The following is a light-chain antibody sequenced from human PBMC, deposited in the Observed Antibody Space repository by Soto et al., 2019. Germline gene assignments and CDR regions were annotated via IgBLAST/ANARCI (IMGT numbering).Light chain of an antibody. Sequence: DIQMTQSPSTLSASVGDRVTITCRANQSISSWLAWYQQKPGKAPKLLIYDASSLESGVPSRFSGSGSGTEFTLTISSLQPDDFATYYCQQYNSYLWTFGQGTKVDIK. CDR1: QSISSW. V-gene: IGKV1-5*01. CDR3: QQYNSYLWT. J-gene: IGKJ1*01. CDR2: DAS.